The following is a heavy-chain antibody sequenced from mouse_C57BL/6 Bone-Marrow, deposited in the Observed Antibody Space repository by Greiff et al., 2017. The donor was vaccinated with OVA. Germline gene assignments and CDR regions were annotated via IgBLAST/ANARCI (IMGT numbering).Heavy chain of an antibody. CDR3: TDGYDDY. CDR2: INPSTGGT. D-gene: IGHD2-2*01. CDR1: GYSFTGYY. Sequence: VQLQQSGPELVKPGASVKISCKASGYSFTGYYMNWVKQSPEKSLEWIGEINPSTGGTTYNQKFKAKATLTVDKSSSTAYMQLKSLTSEDSAVYYCTDGYDDYWGQGTTLTVSS. J-gene: IGHJ2*01. V-gene: IGHV1-42*01.